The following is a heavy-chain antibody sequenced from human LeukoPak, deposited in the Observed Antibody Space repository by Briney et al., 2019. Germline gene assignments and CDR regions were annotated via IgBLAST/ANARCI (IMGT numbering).Heavy chain of an antibody. Sequence: SETLSLTCTVSGGSISTYYWSWIWQPPGKGLEWIGYMYNSGSTNYNPSLKSRVTISVDTSKNQFPLKLSSVTAADTAVYYCARRYCGGGSCYSAFDQWGQGTLVTVSS. V-gene: IGHV4-59*01. CDR3: ARRYCGGGSCYSAFDQ. CDR2: MYNSGST. CDR1: GGSISTYY. D-gene: IGHD2-15*01. J-gene: IGHJ5*02.